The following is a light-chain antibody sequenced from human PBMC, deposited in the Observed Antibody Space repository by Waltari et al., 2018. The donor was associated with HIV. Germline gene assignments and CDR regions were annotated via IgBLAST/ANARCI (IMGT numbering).Light chain of an antibody. Sequence: MTQSPSSLSASVGDRVTITCRASQGISNFLAWYQQKPGKVPRLLIYAASTLHSGVPSRFSGSGSGTDFTLTISSLQPEDVATYYCQKYKRALLTFGQGTRLEIK. V-gene: IGKV1-27*01. J-gene: IGKJ5*01. CDR3: QKYKRALLT. CDR2: AAS. CDR1: QGISNF.